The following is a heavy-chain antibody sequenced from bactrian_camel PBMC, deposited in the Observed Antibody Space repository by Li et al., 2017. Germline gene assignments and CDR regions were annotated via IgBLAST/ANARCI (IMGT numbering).Heavy chain of an antibody. CDR2: FIYTFGRTT. D-gene: IGHD6*01. CDR3: AADVGSMSGNCQSNY. Sequence: HVQLVESGGDSVQAGGSLRLSCAASGFSVSSQCMGRFRQAPGMEREQVAVFIYTFGRTTRYADSVKGRFTISQDDAKNTVYLQMNNLKPEDTAMYYCAADVGSMSGNCQSNYWGQGTQVTVS. CDR1: GFSVSSQC. V-gene: IGHV3-3*01. J-gene: IGHJ4*01.